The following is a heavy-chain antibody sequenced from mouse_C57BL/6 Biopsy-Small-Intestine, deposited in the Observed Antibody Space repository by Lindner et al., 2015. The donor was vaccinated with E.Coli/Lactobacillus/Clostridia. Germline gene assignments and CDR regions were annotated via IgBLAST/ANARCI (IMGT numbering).Heavy chain of an antibody. D-gene: IGHD1-1*01. Sequence: VQLQESGPELVKPGASVKISCKASGYAFSSSWMNWVKQRPGKGLEWIGRIYPGDGDTNYNGKFKGKATLTADKSSSTAYTQLSSLTSEDSAVYFCARGDGSSPFAYWGQGTLVTVSA. CDR2: IYPGDGDT. CDR1: GYAFSSSW. CDR3: ARGDGSSPFAY. V-gene: IGHV1-82*01. J-gene: IGHJ3*01.